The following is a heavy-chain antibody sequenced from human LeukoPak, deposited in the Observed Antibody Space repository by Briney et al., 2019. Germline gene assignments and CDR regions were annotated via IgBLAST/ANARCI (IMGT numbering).Heavy chain of an antibody. Sequence: ASVKVSCKASGGTFSSYAVSWVRQAPGQGLEWMGRIIPILGIANYAQKFQGRVTITADKSTSTAYMELSSLRSEDTAVYYCARDPGSGSFFWGQGTLVTVSS. J-gene: IGHJ4*02. D-gene: IGHD3-10*01. CDR1: GGTFSSYA. V-gene: IGHV1-69*04. CDR2: IIPILGIA. CDR3: ARDPGSGSFF.